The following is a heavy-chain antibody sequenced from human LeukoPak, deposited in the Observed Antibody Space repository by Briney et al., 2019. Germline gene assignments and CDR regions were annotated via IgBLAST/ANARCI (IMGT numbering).Heavy chain of an antibody. CDR3: AKDGIHYSNLFDY. V-gene: IGHV3-23*01. CDR1: GFSFSSYA. D-gene: IGHD6-13*01. J-gene: IGHJ4*02. CDR2: ISGSGGST. Sequence: GGSLRLSCAASGFSFSSYAMSWVRPAPGKGLEWVSAISGSGGSTYYADSVKGRFTISRDNSKNTLYLQMNSLRAEDTAVYYCAKDGIHYSNLFDYWGQGTLVTVSS.